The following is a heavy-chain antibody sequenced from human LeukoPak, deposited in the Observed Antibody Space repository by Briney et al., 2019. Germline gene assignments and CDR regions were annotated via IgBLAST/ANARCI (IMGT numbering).Heavy chain of an antibody. CDR3: ARVDGRDLGIVATNYYYYPGMDV. Sequence: GASGTVSCAASGYTFTIYGISWVRQAPGQGLDWMGWVSAYNGDTIQAQKLRGRVTMTTDTSTSTAYMELRSLRSDDTAVYYCARVDGRDLGIVATNYYYYPGMDVWGRGTTVTV. D-gene: IGHD5-12*01. V-gene: IGHV1-18*01. CDR1: GYTFTIYG. CDR2: VSAYNGDT. J-gene: IGHJ6*02.